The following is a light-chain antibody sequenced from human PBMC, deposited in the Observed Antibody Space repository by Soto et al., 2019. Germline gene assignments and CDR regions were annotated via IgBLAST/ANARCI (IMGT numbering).Light chain of an antibody. CDR3: QQLNTYPLT. J-gene: IGKJ4*01. CDR1: QGISIY. Sequence: DIQLTQSPSFLSASVGDRVTITCRASQGISIYLDWYQQKPGKAPKLLVYAASSLHGGVPSRFSGSGSGTEFTLTISSLQPEDFATYYCQQLNTYPLTFGGGTKVEI. CDR2: AAS. V-gene: IGKV1-9*01.